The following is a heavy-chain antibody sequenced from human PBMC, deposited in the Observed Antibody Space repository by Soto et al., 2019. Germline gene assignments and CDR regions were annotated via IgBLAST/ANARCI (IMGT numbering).Heavy chain of an antibody. CDR3: EREFEYGLRYFDWLFQRAGAFDI. Sequence: QVQLVQSGAEVKKPGASVKVSCKASGYTFTSYGISWVRQAPGQGLEWMGWISAYNGNTNYAQKLQGRVTMTTDTSTSTAYMELRSLISDDTAVYYCEREFEYGLRYFDWLFQRAGAFDIWGQGTMVTVSS. CDR2: ISAYNGNT. J-gene: IGHJ3*02. D-gene: IGHD3-9*01. CDR1: GYTFTSYG. V-gene: IGHV1-18*01.